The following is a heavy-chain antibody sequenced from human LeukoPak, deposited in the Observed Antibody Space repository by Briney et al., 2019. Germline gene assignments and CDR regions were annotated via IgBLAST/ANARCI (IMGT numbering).Heavy chain of an antibody. V-gene: IGHV1-2*02. D-gene: IGHD3-10*01. CDR2: INPNSGGT. Sequence: GASVTVSCKASGYTFTDYYVHWVRQAPGQGLEWMGWINPNSGGTKYAQNFQGRVTMTRDTSISTACMELSRLRSDDTAVYYCTRELREFFDYWGQGTLVTVSS. CDR1: GYTFTDYY. J-gene: IGHJ4*02. CDR3: TRELREFFDY.